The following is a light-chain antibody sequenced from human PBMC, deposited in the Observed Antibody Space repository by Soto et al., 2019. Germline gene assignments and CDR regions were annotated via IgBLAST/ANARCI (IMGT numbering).Light chain of an antibody. CDR2: VAS. J-gene: IGKJ5*01. V-gene: IGKV3-20*01. CDR3: QQYGSSLIT. Sequence: EIVLTQSPGTLSLSPGERATLSCRASQSISSNQLAWYKQQPGQAPRLLIYVASSRASGIPDRFSGSGSGTDFTLTISKLEPEDFAMYYCQQYGSSLITFGQGTRLEIK. CDR1: QSISSNQ.